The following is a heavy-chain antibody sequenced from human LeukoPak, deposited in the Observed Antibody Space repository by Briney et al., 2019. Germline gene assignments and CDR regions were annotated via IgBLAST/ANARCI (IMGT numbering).Heavy chain of an antibody. V-gene: IGHV1-69*05. Sequence: SVKVSCKASGGTFSSYAISWVRQAPGQGLEWMGGIIPIFGTANYAQKLQGRVTMTTDTSTSTAYMELRSLRSDDTAVYYCARAMYYDILTGYLQPNYYYYMDVWGKGTTVTISS. D-gene: IGHD3-9*01. J-gene: IGHJ6*03. CDR2: IIPIFGTA. CDR3: ARAMYYDILTGYLQPNYYYYMDV. CDR1: GGTFSSYA.